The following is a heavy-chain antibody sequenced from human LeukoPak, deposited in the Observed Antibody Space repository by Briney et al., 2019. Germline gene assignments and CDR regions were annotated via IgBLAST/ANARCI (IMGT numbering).Heavy chain of an antibody. CDR3: ARDRGYYIDY. J-gene: IGHJ4*02. CDR1: GFTFSSYA. Sequence: GRSLRLYCAASGFTFSSYAMHWVRQAPGKGLEWVAVISYDGSNKYYADSVKGRFTISRDNSKNTLYLQMNSLRAEDTAEYYCARDRGYYIDYWGQGTLVTVSS. V-gene: IGHV3-30-3*01. D-gene: IGHD3-22*01. CDR2: ISYDGSNK.